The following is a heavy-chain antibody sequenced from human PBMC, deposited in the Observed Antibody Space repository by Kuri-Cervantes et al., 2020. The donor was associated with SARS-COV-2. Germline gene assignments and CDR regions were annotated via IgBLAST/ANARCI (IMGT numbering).Heavy chain of an antibody. CDR2: ISAYNGNT. CDR3: ARVSPDIYHFTDTAMDTPYYFDY. Sequence: ASVKVSCKASGYTFTSYGISWVRQAPGQGLEWMGWISAYNGNTNYAQKLQGRVTMTTDTSTSTAYMELRSLRSDDTAVYYCARVSPDIYHFTDTAMDTPYYFDYWGQGTLVTVSS. V-gene: IGHV1-18*01. D-gene: IGHD5-18*01. CDR1: GYTFTSYG. J-gene: IGHJ4*02.